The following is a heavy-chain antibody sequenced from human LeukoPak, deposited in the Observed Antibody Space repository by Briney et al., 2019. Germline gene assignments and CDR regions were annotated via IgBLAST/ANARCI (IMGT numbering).Heavy chain of an antibody. CDR2: ISSSGSTI. D-gene: IGHD1-26*01. CDR3: ARSGTYSRHYYYMDV. V-gene: IGHV3-11*01. CDR1: GFTFSDYY. Sequence: PGGPLRLSCAASGFTFSDYYMSWIRQAPGKGLEWVSYISSSGSTIYYADSVKGRFTISRDNAKNSLYLQMNSLRAEDTAVYYCARSGTYSRHYYYMDVWGKGTTVTVSS. J-gene: IGHJ6*03.